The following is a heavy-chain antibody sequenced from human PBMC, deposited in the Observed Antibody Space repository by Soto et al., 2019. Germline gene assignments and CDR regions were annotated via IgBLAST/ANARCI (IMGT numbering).Heavy chain of an antibody. CDR3: ARLRRDYGDYQNAFDS. CDR1: GFTVSSNY. J-gene: IGHJ3*02. D-gene: IGHD4-17*01. CDR2: IYSGGST. Sequence: GGSLRLSCAASGFTVSSNYMSWVRQAPGKGLEWVSVIYSGGSTYYADSVKGRFTISRDNSKNTLYLQMNSLRAEDTAVYYCARLRRDYGDYQNAFDSWGQGTMVTVSS. V-gene: IGHV3-66*01.